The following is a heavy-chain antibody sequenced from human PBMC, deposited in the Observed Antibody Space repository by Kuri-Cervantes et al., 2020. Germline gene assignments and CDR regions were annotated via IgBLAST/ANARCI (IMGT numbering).Heavy chain of an antibody. V-gene: IGHV3-48*04. CDR1: GFTFSSYS. J-gene: IGHJ3*01. CDR3: AREGPLVGINGFHV. CDR2: ISSSSSTI. D-gene: IGHD1-26*01. Sequence: GESLKISCAASGFTFSSYSMNWVRQAPGKGLEWVSYISSSSSTIYYADSVKGRFIISRDNSQNTLFLQMDSLRVDDTAVYYCAREGPLVGINGFHVWGQGTMVTDSS.